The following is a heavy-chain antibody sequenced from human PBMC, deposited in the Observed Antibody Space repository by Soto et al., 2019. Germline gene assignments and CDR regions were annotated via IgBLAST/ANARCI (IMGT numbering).Heavy chain of an antibody. CDR2: ISGTASRT. V-gene: IGHV3-23*01. CDR1: GFTPTTTP. CDR3: ATSFRYFDN. J-gene: IGHJ4*02. Sequence: PGGSRRLSCAGSGFTPTTTPLSWVRQPPGKGLEWVTTISGTASRTYYVDSVKGRFFISRDNSKNTVTLQMNNLTVDDTAVYYCATSFRYFDNWGQGTRVTVSS. D-gene: IGHD3-9*01.